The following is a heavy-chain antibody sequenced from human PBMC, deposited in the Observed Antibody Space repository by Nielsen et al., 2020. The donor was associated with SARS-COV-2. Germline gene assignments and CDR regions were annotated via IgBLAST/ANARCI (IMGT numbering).Heavy chain of an antibody. D-gene: IGHD6-6*01. CDR2: ISSSSSTI. CDR1: GFTFSSYS. CDR3: WYRSSSSGGLFFDY. J-gene: IGHJ4*02. V-gene: IGHV3-48*02. Sequence: GESLKISCAASGFTFSSYSMNWVRQAPGKGLEWVSYISSSSSTIYYADSVKGRFTISRDNAKNSLYLQMNSLRDEDTAVYYCWYRSSSSGGLFFDYWGQGTLVTVSS.